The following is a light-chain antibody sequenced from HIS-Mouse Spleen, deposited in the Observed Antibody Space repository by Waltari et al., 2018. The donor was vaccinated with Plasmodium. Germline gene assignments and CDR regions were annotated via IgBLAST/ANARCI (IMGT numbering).Light chain of an antibody. V-gene: IGLV1-47*01. CDR3: AAWDDSLSGYV. CDR2: RNN. CDR1: SSNIGSNY. J-gene: IGLJ1*01. Sequence: QSVLTQPPSASGTPGQRVTISCSGSSSNIGSNYVSWYQQLPGTAPKLLIYRNNQLPSGVPDRFSGSKSGTSASLAISVLRSEDEADYYCAAWDDSLSGYVFGTGTKVTVL.